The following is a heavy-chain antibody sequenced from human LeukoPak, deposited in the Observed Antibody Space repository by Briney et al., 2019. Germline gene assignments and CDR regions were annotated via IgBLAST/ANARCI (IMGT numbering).Heavy chain of an antibody. D-gene: IGHD5-18*01. J-gene: IGHJ4*02. V-gene: IGHV3-30*18. CDR1: GFTFSSYG. Sequence: PGGSLRLSCAASGFTFSSYGMHWVRQAPGKGLEWVAVISYDGSNKYYADSVKGRFTISRDNSKNTLYLQMNSLRGEDTAVYYCAKDTGLQLWLLFLDYWGQGTLVTVSS. CDR2: ISYDGSNK. CDR3: AKDTGLQLWLLFLDY.